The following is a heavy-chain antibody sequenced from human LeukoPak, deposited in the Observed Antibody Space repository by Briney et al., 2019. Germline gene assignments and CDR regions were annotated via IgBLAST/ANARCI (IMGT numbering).Heavy chain of an antibody. CDR2: TYYKSKWYS. CDR3: ARDWCSGGTCYHFFDS. V-gene: IGHV6-1*01. CDR1: GDSVSSNSAA. Sequence: SQTLSLTCAISGDSVSSNSAAWNWIRQSPWRGLEWLGRTYYKSKWYSDFAISVKSRITINPDTSKNQFSLQLNSVTPEDTAVYYCARDWCSGGTCYHFFDSWGQGTLVTVSS. D-gene: IGHD2-15*01. J-gene: IGHJ4*02.